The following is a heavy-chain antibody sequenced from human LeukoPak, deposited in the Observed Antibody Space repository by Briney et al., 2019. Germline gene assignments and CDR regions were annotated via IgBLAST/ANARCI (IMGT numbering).Heavy chain of an antibody. Sequence: ASVKVSCKASGYTFTSYYIHWVRQAPGQGLEWMGIINPSGGSTTYAQKFQGRVAMTRDTSTSRVYMEVSSLRSEDTAVYYCARTYSSSDEFDYWGQGTLVAVSS. CDR1: GYTFTSYY. CDR2: INPSGGST. CDR3: ARTYSSSDEFDY. D-gene: IGHD6-13*01. V-gene: IGHV1-46*01. J-gene: IGHJ4*02.